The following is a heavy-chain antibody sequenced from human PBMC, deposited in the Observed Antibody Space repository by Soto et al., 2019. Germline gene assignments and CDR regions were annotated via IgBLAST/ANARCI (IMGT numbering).Heavy chain of an antibody. CDR1: GASFSTYY. Sequence: QVQLQQWGAGLLKPSETLSLTCAVYGASFSTYYWSWIRQPPGKGLEWIGEINHSGSTNYNPSLNSPVTISVDTPKNQFSLRLSSVTAADTAVYYCARGVAAARIAYWGQGTLVTVSS. D-gene: IGHD6-13*01. CDR2: INHSGST. J-gene: IGHJ4*02. V-gene: IGHV4-34*01. CDR3: ARGVAAARIAY.